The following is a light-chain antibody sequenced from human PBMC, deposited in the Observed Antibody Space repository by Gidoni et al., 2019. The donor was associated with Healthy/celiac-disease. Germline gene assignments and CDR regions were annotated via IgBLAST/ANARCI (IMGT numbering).Light chain of an antibody. Sequence: DIQMTQSPSSLSASVGDRVTITCQASQDISNYLNWYQQKQGKAPKLLIYDASNLETGVPSRFSGSGSVTDFTFTISSLQPEDIATYYCQQYDNLPLYTFGQGTKLEIK. CDR1: QDISNY. V-gene: IGKV1-33*01. CDR2: DAS. J-gene: IGKJ2*01. CDR3: QQYDNLPLYT.